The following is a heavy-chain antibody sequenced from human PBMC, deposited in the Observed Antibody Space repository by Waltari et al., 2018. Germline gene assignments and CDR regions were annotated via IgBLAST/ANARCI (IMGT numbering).Heavy chain of an antibody. Sequence: QVQLVPSGAEVKKLGSLVKVSCKDSGGTFSSYAISWLRQACGQVLEWMGGIIPNLGTANYALKFQGRVTITADESTSTAYMGLSSLRSEDTAVYYCARLLYNWNYFGYMDVWGKGTTVTVSS. CDR2: IIPNLGTA. CDR3: ARLLYNWNYFGYMDV. CDR1: GGTFSSYA. D-gene: IGHD1-7*01. J-gene: IGHJ6*03. V-gene: IGHV1-69*12.